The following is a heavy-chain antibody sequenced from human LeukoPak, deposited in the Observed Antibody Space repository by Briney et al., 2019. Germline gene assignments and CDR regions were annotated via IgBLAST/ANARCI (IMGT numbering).Heavy chain of an antibody. CDR2: INPSGGST. CDR3: ATVFSDF. Sequence: ASVKVSCKASGYTFTSYYMHWVRQAPGQGLEWMGIINPSGGSTSYAQKFQGRVTMTEDTSTDTAYMELSSLRSEDTAVYYCATVFSDFWGQGTLVTVSS. D-gene: IGHD3-9*01. J-gene: IGHJ4*02. V-gene: IGHV1-46*01. CDR1: GYTFTSYY.